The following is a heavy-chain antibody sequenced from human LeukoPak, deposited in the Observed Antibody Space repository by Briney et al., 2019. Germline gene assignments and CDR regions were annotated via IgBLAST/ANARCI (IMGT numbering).Heavy chain of an antibody. Sequence: GGSLRLSCAASGFTFSSYAMSWVRQAPGKGLEWVSGISGGGGTTFYADSVKGRFTISRDNSKNTLYLQMNSLRVEDTAVYYCANANREYITVDYWGQGTLVTVSS. CDR1: GFTFSSYA. J-gene: IGHJ4*02. V-gene: IGHV3-23*01. D-gene: IGHD1/OR15-1a*01. CDR2: ISGGGGTT. CDR3: ANANREYITVDY.